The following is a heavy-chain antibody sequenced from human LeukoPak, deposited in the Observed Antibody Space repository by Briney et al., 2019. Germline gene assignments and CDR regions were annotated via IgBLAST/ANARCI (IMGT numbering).Heavy chain of an antibody. J-gene: IGHJ6*02. D-gene: IGHD3-10*01. CDR2: ISYDGSNK. Sequence: GGSLRLSCAASGFTFSSSGMHWVRQAPGKGLEWVAVISYDGSNKYYADSVKGRFTISRDNSKNALYLQMNSLRAEDTAVYYCAKGKMVRNQYYYYGMDVWGQGTTVTVSS. CDR3: AKGKMVRNQYYYYGMDV. CDR1: GFTFSSSG. V-gene: IGHV3-30*18.